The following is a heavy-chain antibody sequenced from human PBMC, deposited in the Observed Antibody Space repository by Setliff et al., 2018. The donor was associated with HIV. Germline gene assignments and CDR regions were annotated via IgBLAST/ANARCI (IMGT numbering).Heavy chain of an antibody. CDR2: IYYSGST. V-gene: IGHV4-39*01. D-gene: IGHD3-3*01. CDR1: GGSISSSSYY. Sequence: SETLSLTCTVSGGSISSSSYYWGWIRQPPGKGLEWIGSIYYSGSTYYNPSLKSRVTISVDTSKNQFSLKLSSVTAADTAVYYCARQDYNFWSGQKNYFDYWGQGTLVTVSS. CDR3: ARQDYNFWSGQKNYFDY. J-gene: IGHJ4*02.